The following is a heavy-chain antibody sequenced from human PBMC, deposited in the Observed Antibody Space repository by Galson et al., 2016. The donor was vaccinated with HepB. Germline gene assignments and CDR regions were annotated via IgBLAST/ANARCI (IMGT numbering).Heavy chain of an antibody. D-gene: IGHD3-16*02. CDR1: GGSISSSNW. V-gene: IGHV4-4*02. Sequence: TLSLTCAVSGGSISSSNWWSWVRQTPDKGLEWIGEISHSGSTNYNPSLQSRVTISLDTSKNQFSLKLRSVTAADTAMYYCAREATAGNYRLGFKSNWFDPWGQGTLVTVSS. CDR3: AREATAGNYRLGFKSNWFDP. CDR2: ISHSGST. J-gene: IGHJ5*02.